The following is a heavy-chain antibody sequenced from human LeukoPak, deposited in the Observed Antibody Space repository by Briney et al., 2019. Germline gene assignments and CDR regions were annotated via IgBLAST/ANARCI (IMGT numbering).Heavy chain of an antibody. CDR3: AKDRDIHYYYYYGMDV. V-gene: IGHV3-30*18. D-gene: IGHD2-15*01. CDR2: ISYGGSNK. J-gene: IGHJ6*02. Sequence: GGSLRLSCAASGFTFSSYGMHWVRQAPGKGLEWVAVISYGGSNKYYADSVKGRFTISRDNSKNTLYLQMNSLRAEDTAVYYCAKDRDIHYYYYYGMDVWGQGTTVTVSS. CDR1: GFTFSSYG.